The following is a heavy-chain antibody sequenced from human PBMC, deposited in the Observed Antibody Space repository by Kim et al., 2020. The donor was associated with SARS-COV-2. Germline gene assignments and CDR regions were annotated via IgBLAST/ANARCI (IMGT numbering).Heavy chain of an antibody. CDR3: AKDLNAAMIVVVITLPSD. J-gene: IGHJ4*02. Sequence: KGGFTISRDNSKNTLYLQMNSLRAEDTAVYYCAKDLNAAMIVVVITLPSDWGQGTLVTVSS. D-gene: IGHD3-22*01. V-gene: IGHV3-23*01.